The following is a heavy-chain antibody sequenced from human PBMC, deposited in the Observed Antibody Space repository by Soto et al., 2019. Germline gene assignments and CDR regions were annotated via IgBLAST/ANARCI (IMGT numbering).Heavy chain of an antibody. D-gene: IGHD3-10*01. Sequence: QITLKESGPTLVKPTQTLTLTCTFSGFSFSVNGVAVGWIRQPPGQALEWLALIYWDDDQRYNPSLKDRLTISKDXSRNQVVLTITNMDPVDTATYYCAHKRDVSRGFKYWGQGTLVTVSS. CDR1: GFSFSVNGVA. V-gene: IGHV2-5*02. CDR3: AHKRDVSRGFKY. CDR2: IYWDDDQ. J-gene: IGHJ4*02.